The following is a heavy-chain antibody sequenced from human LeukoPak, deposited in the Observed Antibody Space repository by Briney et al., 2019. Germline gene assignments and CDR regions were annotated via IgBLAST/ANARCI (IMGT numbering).Heavy chain of an antibody. Sequence: QTGGSLRLSCAASGFTVSSNYMSWVRQAPGEGLEWVSVIYSGGSTYYADSVKGRFTISRDNSKNTLYLQMNSLRAEDTAVYYCARDRTSSGRNYYYYYGMDVWGQGTTVTVSS. V-gene: IGHV3-53*01. CDR1: GFTVSSNY. CDR3: ARDRTSSGRNYYYYYGMDV. J-gene: IGHJ6*02. D-gene: IGHD6-19*01. CDR2: IYSGGST.